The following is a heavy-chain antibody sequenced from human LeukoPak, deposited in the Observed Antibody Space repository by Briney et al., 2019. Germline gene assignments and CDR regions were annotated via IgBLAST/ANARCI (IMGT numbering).Heavy chain of an antibody. D-gene: IGHD3-3*01. Sequence: GGSLRLSCAASGFTFSSYWMSWVRQAPGKGLEWVANIKQDGSEKYYVDSVKGRFTISRDNAKNSLYLQMNSLRAEDTAVYYCARVSYDYDFWSGGLYYYYMDVWGKGTTVTVSS. CDR1: GFTFSSYW. J-gene: IGHJ6*03. CDR3: ARVSYDYDFWSGGLYYYYMDV. V-gene: IGHV3-7*01. CDR2: IKQDGSEK.